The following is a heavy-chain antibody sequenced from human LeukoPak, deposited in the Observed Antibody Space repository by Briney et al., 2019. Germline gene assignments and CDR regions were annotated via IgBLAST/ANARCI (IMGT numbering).Heavy chain of an antibody. J-gene: IGHJ4*02. CDR3: AGYCSTTSCRNVDY. CDR1: GFTFSHYG. V-gene: IGHV3-48*04. D-gene: IGHD2-2*01. Sequence: GGSLRLSCAGSGFTFSHYGIYWVRQAPGKGLEWVSYISSGSSNMFYADSVKGRFTISRDNAKNSLFLQMSSLRAEDTAVYYCAGYCSTTSCRNVDYWGQGTLVTVSS. CDR2: ISSGSSNM.